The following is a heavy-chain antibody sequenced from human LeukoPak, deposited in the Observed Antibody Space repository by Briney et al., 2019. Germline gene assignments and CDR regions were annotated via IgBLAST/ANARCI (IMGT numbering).Heavy chain of an antibody. D-gene: IGHD6-19*01. Sequence: PSETLSLTCAVYGGSFSGYYWSWIRQPPGKGLEWIGEINHSGSTNYNPSLKSRVTISVDTSKNQFSLKLSSVTAADTAVYYCAREVEQWPTTDYFDYRGQGTLVTVSS. V-gene: IGHV4-34*01. CDR3: AREVEQWPTTDYFDY. J-gene: IGHJ4*02. CDR1: GGSFSGYY. CDR2: INHSGST.